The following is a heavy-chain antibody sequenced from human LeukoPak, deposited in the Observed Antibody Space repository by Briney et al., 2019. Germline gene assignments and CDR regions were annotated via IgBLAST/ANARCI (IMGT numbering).Heavy chain of an antibody. CDR2: ISSNGGST. D-gene: IGHD3-3*01. V-gene: IGHV3-64*01. CDR1: GFTFSSYS. J-gene: IGHJ4*02. CDR3: ARVKLRFLEWLPDY. Sequence: PGGSLRLSCAASGFTFSSYSMNWVRQAPGKGLEYVSAISSNGGSTYYANSVKGRFTISRDNSKNTLYLQMGSLRAEDMAVYYCARVKLRFLEWLPDYWGQGTLVTVSS.